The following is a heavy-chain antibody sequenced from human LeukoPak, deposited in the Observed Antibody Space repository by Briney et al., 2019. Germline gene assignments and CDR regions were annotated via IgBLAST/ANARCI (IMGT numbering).Heavy chain of an antibody. V-gene: IGHV5-51*01. J-gene: IGHJ4*02. CDR1: GYSFTSYW. Sequence: GESLKISCKGSGYSFTSYWIGWVRQMPGKGLEWMRIIYPGDSDTRYSPSFQGQVTISADKSISTAYLQWSSLKASDTAMYYCARHEKARGYSGYDSLYYYDSSGYYLIYWGQGTLVTVSS. D-gene: IGHD3-22*01. CDR2: IYPGDSDT. CDR3: ARHEKARGYSGYDSLYYYDSSGYYLIY.